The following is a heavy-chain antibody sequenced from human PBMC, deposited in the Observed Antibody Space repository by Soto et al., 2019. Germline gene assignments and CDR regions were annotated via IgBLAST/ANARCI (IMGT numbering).Heavy chain of an antibody. D-gene: IGHD6-13*01. J-gene: IGHJ4*02. V-gene: IGHV3-30*18. CDR1: GFTFSSYG. Sequence: QVQLVESGGGVVQPGRSLRLSCAASGFTFSSYGMHWVRQAPGKGLEWVAVISYDGSNKYYADSMKGRFTISRDNSKNTLYLQMNSLRAEDTAVYYCAKDPTTAAGTTELNWGQGTLVTVSS. CDR3: AKDPTTAAGTTELN. CDR2: ISYDGSNK.